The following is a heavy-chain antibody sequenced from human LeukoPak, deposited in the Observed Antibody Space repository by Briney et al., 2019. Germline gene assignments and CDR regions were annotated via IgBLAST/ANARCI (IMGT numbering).Heavy chain of an antibody. Sequence: GGSLRLSCAASGFTFSSYAMHWVRQAPGKGLEWVAVISYDGSNKYYADSVKGRFTISRDNSKNTLYLQMNGLRAEDTAVYYCARAVTTTSPFDYWGQGTLVTVSS. D-gene: IGHD5-12*01. CDR3: ARAVTTTSPFDY. CDR2: ISYDGSNK. V-gene: IGHV3-30*04. J-gene: IGHJ4*02. CDR1: GFTFSSYA.